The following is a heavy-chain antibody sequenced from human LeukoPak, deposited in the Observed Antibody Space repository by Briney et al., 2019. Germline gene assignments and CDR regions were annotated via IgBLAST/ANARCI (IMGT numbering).Heavy chain of an antibody. D-gene: IGHD3-22*01. J-gene: IGHJ4*02. CDR3: TTDQPYYDSSGYYGYYFDY. CDR2: IKSRTDGGTT. V-gene: IGHV3-15*01. Sequence: GGSLRLSCAASGFTFGNAWMSWVRQAPGKGLEWAGRIKSRTDGGTTDYAAPVKGRFTISRDDSKNTLYLQMNSLKTEDTAVYYCTTDQPYYDSSGYYGYYFDYWGQGTLVTVSS. CDR1: GFTFGNAW.